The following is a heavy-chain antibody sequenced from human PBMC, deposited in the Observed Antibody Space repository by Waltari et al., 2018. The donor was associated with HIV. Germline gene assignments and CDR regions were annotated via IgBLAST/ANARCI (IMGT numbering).Heavy chain of an antibody. J-gene: IGHJ2*01. CDR2: VWFDASKE. CDR3: ARMAYCGGDCYSVYYFDL. D-gene: IGHD2-21*02. V-gene: IGHV3-33*01. CDR1: GFAFSSYG. Sequence: GGGVVQSGRSLRLSCSTSGFAFSSYGFHWVRQAPGKGLEWVAVVWFDASKEHYAEFVKGRFTIYRDDSKNILHLQMNSLRAEDTALYYCARMAYCGGDCYSVYYFDLWGRGTRVTVSS.